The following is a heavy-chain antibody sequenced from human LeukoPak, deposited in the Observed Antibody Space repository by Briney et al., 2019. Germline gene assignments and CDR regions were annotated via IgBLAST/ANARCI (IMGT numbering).Heavy chain of an antibody. CDR3: AKGRVVYYDTTGYRPDDSFDI. CDR1: GYTFTNYY. CDR2: INPSGGSS. D-gene: IGHD3-22*01. J-gene: IGHJ3*02. V-gene: IGHV1-46*01. Sequence: ASVKVSCKASGYTFTNYYIYWVRQAPGQGLEWMGFINPSGGSSRYPQKFQGRLSMTRDMSTSTVYMELSSLRSDNTAVYYCAKGRVVYYDTTGYRPDDSFDIWGQGTMVTVSS.